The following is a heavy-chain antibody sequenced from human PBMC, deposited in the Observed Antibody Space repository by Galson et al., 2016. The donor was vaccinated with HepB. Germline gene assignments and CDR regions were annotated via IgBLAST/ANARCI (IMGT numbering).Heavy chain of an antibody. CDR2: IHSSGST. CDR3: ARVARGSSFEY. Sequence: SETLSLTCTVAGGTVTSGSAYWTWIRQPPGKGLEWTGYIHSSGSTNYNPSLKSRVTISVDTSKNQFSLRLSSVTAADTAMYYCARVARGSSFEYWGQGNLVTVSS. V-gene: IGHV4-61*01. D-gene: IGHD3-10*01. CDR1: GGTVTSGSAY. J-gene: IGHJ4*02.